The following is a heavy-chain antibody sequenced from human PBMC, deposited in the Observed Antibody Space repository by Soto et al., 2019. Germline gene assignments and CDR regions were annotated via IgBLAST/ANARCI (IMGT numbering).Heavy chain of an antibody. CDR3: ARDVYYDSARFDP. CDR2: IYYSGST. D-gene: IGHD3-22*01. V-gene: IGHV4-31*03. Sequence: SETLSLTCTVSDGSVSSGGYYWSWIRRHPGKGLEWIGYIYYSGSTYYNPSLKSRVTISVDTSNNQFSLKLSSVTAADTAVYYCARDVYYDSARFDPWGQGTLVTVSS. J-gene: IGHJ5*02. CDR1: DGSVSSGGYY.